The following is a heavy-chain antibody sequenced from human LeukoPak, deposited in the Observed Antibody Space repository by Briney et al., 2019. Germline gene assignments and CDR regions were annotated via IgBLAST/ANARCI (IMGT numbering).Heavy chain of an antibody. D-gene: IGHD5-18*01. CDR1: GLSFDDYA. CDR2: INWSGVST. V-gene: IGHV3-20*04. CDR3: AKGKDTLNPYWYFDV. Sequence: GGSLRLSCAASGLSFDDYAMSWVRQAPGKGLEWVPGINWSGVSTGYADSVKGRFTISRDNTKNSLFLQLNSLRAEDTAFYYCAKGKDTLNPYWYFDVWGRGTLVSVSS. J-gene: IGHJ2*01.